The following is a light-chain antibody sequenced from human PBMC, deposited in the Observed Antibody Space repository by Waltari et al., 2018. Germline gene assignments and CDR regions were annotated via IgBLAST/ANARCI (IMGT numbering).Light chain of an antibody. V-gene: IGKV3-11*01. CDR3: QQRKYWPPLT. CDR1: RTVGPY. Sequence: DIVLPQSPAPLCLSPGETATLSCRASRTVGPYLAWYQHKPGQPPRLLIYDVFNRATGIPARFSGSGSGTDFTLTISSLEPEDSAVYFCQQRKYWPPLTFGGGTKVMIK. CDR2: DVF. J-gene: IGKJ4*01.